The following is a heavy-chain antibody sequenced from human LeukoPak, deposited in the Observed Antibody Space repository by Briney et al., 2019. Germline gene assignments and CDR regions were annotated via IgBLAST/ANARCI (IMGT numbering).Heavy chain of an antibody. Sequence: SETLSLTCTVAGGSISSSSYYWGWIRQPPGKGLGWIGSIYYSGSTYYNPSLKSRVTISVDTSKNQFSLKLSSVTAADTAVYYCARNIPPLAEPFDYWGQGTLVTVSS. CDR2: IYYSGST. D-gene: IGHD2-15*01. CDR3: ARNIPPLAEPFDY. CDR1: GGSISSSSYY. V-gene: IGHV4-39*01. J-gene: IGHJ4*02.